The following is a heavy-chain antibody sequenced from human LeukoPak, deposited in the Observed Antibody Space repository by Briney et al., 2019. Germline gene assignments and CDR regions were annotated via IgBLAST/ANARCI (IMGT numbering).Heavy chain of an antibody. D-gene: IGHD6-19*01. CDR3: AGNQQWLVRPSYYYYGMDV. V-gene: IGHV1-69*13. J-gene: IGHJ6*02. Sequence: SVKVSCKASGGTFSSYAISWVRQAPGQGLEWMGGIIPIFGTANYAQKFQGRVTITADESTSTAYMELSSLRSEDTAVYYCAGNQQWLVRPSYYYYGMDVWGQGTTVTVSS. CDR1: GGTFSSYA. CDR2: IIPIFGTA.